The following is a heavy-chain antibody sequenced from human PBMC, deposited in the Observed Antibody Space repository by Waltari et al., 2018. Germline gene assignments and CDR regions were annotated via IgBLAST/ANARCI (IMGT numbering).Heavy chain of an antibody. V-gene: IGHV3-30*02. Sequence: QVQLVESGGGVVQPGGPLRLSCAASGFTFSSYGMHWVSQAPGKGLEWVAFIRYDGSNKYYADSVKGRFTISRDNSKNTLYLQMNSLRAEDTAVYYCAKDPYYDFWSGYHYYYYYGMDVWGQGTTVTVSS. CDR2: IRYDGSNK. CDR1: GFTFSSYG. D-gene: IGHD3-3*01. J-gene: IGHJ6*02. CDR3: AKDPYYDFWSGYHYYYYYGMDV.